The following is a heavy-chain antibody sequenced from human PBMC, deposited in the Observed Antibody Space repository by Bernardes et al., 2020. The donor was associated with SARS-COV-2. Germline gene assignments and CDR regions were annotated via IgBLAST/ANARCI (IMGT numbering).Heavy chain of an antibody. CDR3: ATEVAGPVAGNFPKSN. CDR1: GFTFSIYS. Sequence: GGSLRLSCAASGFTFSIYSMNWVRQAPGKGLEWVSSISSSSSYIYYADSVKGRFTISRDNAKNSLYLQMNGLRAEDTALYYCATEVAGPVAGNFPKSNWGQGTLVTVSS. V-gene: IGHV3-21*01. D-gene: IGHD6-19*01. CDR2: ISSSSSYI. J-gene: IGHJ4*02.